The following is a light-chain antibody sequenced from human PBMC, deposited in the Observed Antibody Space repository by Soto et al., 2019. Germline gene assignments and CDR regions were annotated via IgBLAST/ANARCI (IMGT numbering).Light chain of an antibody. CDR3: QSYDSSLSAPL. CDR1: SSNIGAGYD. CDR2: GNS. J-gene: IGLJ3*02. Sequence: QSVLTQPPSVSGAPGQRVTISCTGSSSNIGAGYDVHWYQQLPGTAPKLLIYGNSNRPSGVPDRFPGSKSGTSASLAITGLQAEDEADYYCQSYDSSLSAPLFGGGTKVTVL. V-gene: IGLV1-40*01.